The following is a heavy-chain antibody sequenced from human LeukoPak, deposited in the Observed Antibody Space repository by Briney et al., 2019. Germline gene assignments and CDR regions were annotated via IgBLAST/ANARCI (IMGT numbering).Heavy chain of an antibody. CDR2: ISAYNGNT. Sequence: HGASVKVSCKASSYTFTSYGISWVRQAPGQGLEWMGWISAYNGNTNYAQKLQGRVTMTTDTSTSTAYMELRSLRSDDTAVYYCARDYIVVVPAAIPFDYWGQGTLVTVSS. V-gene: IGHV1-18*01. CDR3: ARDYIVVVPAAIPFDY. CDR1: SYTFTSYG. D-gene: IGHD2-2*02. J-gene: IGHJ4*02.